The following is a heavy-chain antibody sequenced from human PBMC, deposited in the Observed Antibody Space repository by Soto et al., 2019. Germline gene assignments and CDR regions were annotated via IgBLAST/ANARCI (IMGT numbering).Heavy chain of an antibody. J-gene: IGHJ6*02. Sequence: GASVKVSCKASGFSFSDYFMHWVRQAPGQGLEWMGWISAYNGNTNYAQKLQGRVTMTTDTSTSTAYMELRSLRSDDTAVYYCARDSPDRPTVVTPFTSTYYYYYYGMDVWGQGTTVTVSS. CDR3: ARDSPDRPTVVTPFTSTYYYYYYGMDV. CDR2: ISAYNGNT. CDR1: GFSFSDYF. D-gene: IGHD2-21*02. V-gene: IGHV1-18*04.